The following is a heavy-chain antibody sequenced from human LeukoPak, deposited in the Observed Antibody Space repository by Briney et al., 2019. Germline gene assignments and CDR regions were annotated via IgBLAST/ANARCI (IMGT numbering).Heavy chain of an antibody. CDR2: INPNSGDT. CDR1: GYTFTGYY. Sequence: ASVKVSCKASGYTFTGYYMHWVRQAPGQGLEWVGWINPNSGDTNYAQKFQGRVTMTRDTSISTAYMELSRLRSDDTAVYYCARGDSHYYYMDVWGRGTTVSVSS. V-gene: IGHV1-2*02. CDR3: ARGDSHYYYMDV. J-gene: IGHJ6*03. D-gene: IGHD3-22*01.